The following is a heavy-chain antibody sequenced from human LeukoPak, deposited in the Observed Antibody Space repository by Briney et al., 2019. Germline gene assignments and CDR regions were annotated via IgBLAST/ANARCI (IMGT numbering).Heavy chain of an antibody. CDR3: ARRSGYSSAWVFDY. CDR1: GGSISSSSYY. CDR2: IYYSGSA. J-gene: IGHJ4*02. Sequence: KSSETLSLTCTVSGGSISSSSYYCGWIRQPPGKGLEWIGTIYYSGSASYNPSLKSRVTISVDTSKNQFYLKLSSVTAADTAVYYCARRSGYSSAWVFDYWGQGTLVTVSS. V-gene: IGHV4-39*01. D-gene: IGHD6-19*01.